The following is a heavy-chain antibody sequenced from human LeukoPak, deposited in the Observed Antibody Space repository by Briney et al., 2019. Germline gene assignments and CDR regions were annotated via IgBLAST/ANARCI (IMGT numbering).Heavy chain of an antibody. J-gene: IGHJ3*02. V-gene: IGHV3-21*01. CDR1: GFTFSSYS. CDR2: ISSSSSYI. D-gene: IGHD1-1*01. CDR3: ARVGDRYTRGDAFDI. Sequence: GGSLRLSCAASGFTFSSYSVNWVRQAPGKGLEWVSSISSSSSYIYYADSVKGRFTISRDNSKNTLYLQMNSLRAEDTAVYYCARVGDRYTRGDAFDIWGQGTMVTVSS.